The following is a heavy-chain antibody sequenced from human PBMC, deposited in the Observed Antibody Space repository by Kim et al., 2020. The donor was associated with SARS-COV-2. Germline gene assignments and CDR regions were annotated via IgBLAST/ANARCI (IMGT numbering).Heavy chain of an antibody. Sequence: SLKSRVTISVATSKNQFSLKLSSVTAADTAVYYCARLLEYQLLLGAWFDPWGQGTLVTVSS. CDR3: ARLLEYQLLLGAWFDP. D-gene: IGHD2-2*01. J-gene: IGHJ5*02. V-gene: IGHV4-39*01.